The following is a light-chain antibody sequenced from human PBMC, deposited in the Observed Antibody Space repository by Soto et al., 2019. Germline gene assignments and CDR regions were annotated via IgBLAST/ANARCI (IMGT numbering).Light chain of an antibody. J-gene: IGLJ3*02. CDR1: SSDVGAYNW. V-gene: IGLV2-14*03. CDR2: DVN. Sequence: HSELPQPASLYGSPGQSITISCTGTSSDVGAYNWVAWYQQHPGKAPKLMICDVNNRPSGVSNRFSGSKSGNTASLTISGLQAEDEGDYYCSSYTNTNSVVFGGGTKVTVL. CDR3: SSYTNTNSVV.